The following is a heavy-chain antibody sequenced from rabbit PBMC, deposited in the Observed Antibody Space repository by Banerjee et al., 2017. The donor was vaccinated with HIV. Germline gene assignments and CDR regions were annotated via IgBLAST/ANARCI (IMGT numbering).Heavy chain of an antibody. Sequence: QSLEESGGDLVKPGASLTLTCKASGFDFSSGYWICWVRQAPGKGLEWIGCIGGGSSGSTYYASWAKGRFTISKPSSTTVTLQMTSLTAADTATYFCARVGSTGYYGFNLWGPGTLVTVS. V-gene: IGHV1S40*01. J-gene: IGHJ4*01. CDR2: IGGGSSGST. CDR3: ARVGSTGYYGFNL. D-gene: IGHD1-1*01. CDR1: GFDFSSGYW.